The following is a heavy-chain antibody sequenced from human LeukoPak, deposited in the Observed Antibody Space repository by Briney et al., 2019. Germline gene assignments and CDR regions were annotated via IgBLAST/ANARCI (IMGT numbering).Heavy chain of an antibody. D-gene: IGHD3-10*01. J-gene: IGHJ4*02. CDR1: GYTFTGYY. CDR2: INPNSGGT. CDR3: AREGDGSGNNFDY. V-gene: IGHV1-2*02. Sequence: ASVKVSCKASGYTFTGYYMHWVRQAPGKGLEWMGWINPNSGGTNYAQKFQGRVTMTRDTSISTAYMELSRLRSDDTAVYYCAREGDGSGNNFDYWGQGTLVTVSS.